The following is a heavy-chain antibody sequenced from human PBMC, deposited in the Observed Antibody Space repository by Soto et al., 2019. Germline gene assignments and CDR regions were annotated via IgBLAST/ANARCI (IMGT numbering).Heavy chain of an antibody. CDR1: GFTFTNYW. J-gene: IGHJ6*02. V-gene: IGHV3-7*01. CDR2: INQDGSER. D-gene: IGHD2-15*01. CDR3: ARGDIVVVVAAGGMDV. Sequence: XGSLRLSCVASGFTFTNYWMTWVRQAPGKGLEWVANINQDGSERTHVDSVKGRFTVSRDNAKNSLYLEMNRLRAEDTAVYYCARGDIVVVVAAGGMDVWGQGTTVTVSS.